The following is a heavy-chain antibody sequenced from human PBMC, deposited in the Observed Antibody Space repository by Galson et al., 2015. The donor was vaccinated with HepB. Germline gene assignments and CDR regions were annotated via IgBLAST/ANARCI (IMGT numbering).Heavy chain of an antibody. V-gene: IGHV3-7*03. CDR2: IKQDGSEK. Sequence: SLRLSCAVSGFTLSSYWMFWVRQAPGKGLEWVTTIKQDGSEKYYVDSVKGRFTVSRDNAKNSLYLQMNSLTAEDTAVYYCARALGGGMTTMDYWGQGTLVTVSS. D-gene: IGHD1-26*01. J-gene: IGHJ4*02. CDR1: GFTLSSYW. CDR3: ARALGGGMTTMDY.